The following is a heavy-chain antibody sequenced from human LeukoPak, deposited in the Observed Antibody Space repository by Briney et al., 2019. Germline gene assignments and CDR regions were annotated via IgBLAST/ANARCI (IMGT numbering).Heavy chain of an antibody. J-gene: IGHJ4*02. CDR1: GFTFSSYA. CDR3: ARDGEWELPGIDY. Sequence: GGSLRLSCAASGFTFSSYAMSWVRQAPGKGLEWVSAISGSGGSTYYADSVKGRFTISRDNAKNSLYLQMNSLRAEDTAVYYCARDGEWELPGIDYWGQGTLVTVSS. V-gene: IGHV3-23*01. CDR2: ISGSGGST. D-gene: IGHD1-26*01.